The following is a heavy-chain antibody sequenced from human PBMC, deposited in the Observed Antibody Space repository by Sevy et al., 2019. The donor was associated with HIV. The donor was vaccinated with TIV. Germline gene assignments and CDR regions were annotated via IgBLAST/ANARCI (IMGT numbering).Heavy chain of an antibody. CDR2: IWYDGSNK. D-gene: IGHD2-8*01. CDR1: GFTFSSYG. Sequence: GGSLRLSCAASGFTFSSYGMHWVRQAPGKGLEWVAVIWYDGSNKIYADSVKGRFTISRDNSKNTLYLQMDSLRADDTAVYYCAKQGGYCSNGVCYRAFDYWGQGTLVTVSS. V-gene: IGHV3-30*02. CDR3: AKQGGYCSNGVCYRAFDY. J-gene: IGHJ4*02.